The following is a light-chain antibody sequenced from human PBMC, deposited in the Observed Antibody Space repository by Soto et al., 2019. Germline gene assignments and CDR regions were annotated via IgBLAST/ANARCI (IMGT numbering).Light chain of an antibody. CDR3: CSNAGSYPFV. CDR2: DVD. Sequence: ALAQPRSVSGSPGQSVTISCTGTSSDVGGYNYVSWYQHHTGKAPKLMIYDVDKRPSGVPGRLSGSKSGNTASLTISGLQAEDEADYYCCSNAGSYPFVFGTGTKVTVL. V-gene: IGLV2-11*01. J-gene: IGLJ1*01. CDR1: SSDVGGYNY.